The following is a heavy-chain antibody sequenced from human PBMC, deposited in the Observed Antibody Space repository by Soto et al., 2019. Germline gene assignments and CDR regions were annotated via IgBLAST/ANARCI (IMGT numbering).Heavy chain of an antibody. J-gene: IGHJ4*02. CDR3: AREKGVATTNFDY. V-gene: IGHV4-61*01. CDR1: GGPVSSGSYY. CDR2: IYYSGST. D-gene: IGHD5-12*01. Sequence: SETRSLTYTVSGGPVSSGSYYWSWIRQPTGKGLEWIGYIYYSGSTNYNPSLKSRVTISVDTSKTQFSLKLSSVTAADTAVYYCAREKGVATTNFDYWGQGPLVTGFS.